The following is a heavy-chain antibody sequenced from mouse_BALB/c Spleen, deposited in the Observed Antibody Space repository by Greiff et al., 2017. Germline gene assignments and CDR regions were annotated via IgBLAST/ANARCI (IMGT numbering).Heavy chain of an antibody. D-gene: IGHD3-1*01. V-gene: IGHV3-2*02. CDR3: ARSGSAWFAY. CDR1: GYSITSDYA. CDR2: ISYSGST. Sequence: EVQLVESGPGLVKPSQSLSLTCTVTGYSITSDYAWNWIRQFPGNKLEWMGYISYSGSTSYNPSLKSRISITRDTSKNQFFLQLNSVTTEDTATYYCARSGSAWFAYWGQGTLVTVSA. J-gene: IGHJ3*01.